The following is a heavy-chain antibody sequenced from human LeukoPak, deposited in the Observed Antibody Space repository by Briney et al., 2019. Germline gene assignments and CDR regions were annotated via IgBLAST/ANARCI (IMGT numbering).Heavy chain of an antibody. CDR3: ARALYSSSNSYYYYGMDV. J-gene: IGHJ6*02. Sequence: GGSLRLSCAASGFTFSSYEMTWVRQAPGKGLEWISYISRSGSIIYYADSVKGRFTISRDNGKNSLHLQMNSLRAEDTAIYYCARALYSSSNSYYYYGMDVWGQGTTVTVSS. CDR2: ISRSGSII. CDR1: GFTFSSYE. V-gene: IGHV3-48*03. D-gene: IGHD6-6*01.